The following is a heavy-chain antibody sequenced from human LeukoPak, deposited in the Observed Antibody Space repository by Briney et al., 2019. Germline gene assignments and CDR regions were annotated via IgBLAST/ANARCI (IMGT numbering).Heavy chain of an antibody. D-gene: IGHD5-12*01. CDR3: ARVQGGGYELVYYYYYSMDV. CDR2: ISSSSYT. V-gene: IGHV3-11*06. Sequence: PGGSLRLSCAASGFTFSDYYMSWIRQAPGKGLEWVSYISSSSYTNYADSVKGRFTISRDNAKNSLYLQMNSLRAEDTAVYYCARVQGGGYELVYYYYYSMDVWGKGTTVTVSS. J-gene: IGHJ6*04. CDR1: GFTFSDYY.